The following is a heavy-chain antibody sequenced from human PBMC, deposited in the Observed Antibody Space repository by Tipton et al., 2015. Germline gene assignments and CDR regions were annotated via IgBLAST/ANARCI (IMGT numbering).Heavy chain of an antibody. CDR2: ISQRDGT. CDR1: GGSVSSGSYY. Sequence: GLVKPSETLSLTCTFSGGSVSSGSYYWGWIRQTPGKGLEWIGYISQRDGTKYNPSLKSRVTISVDTSKNQLFLTLTSVTAADTAVYFCARDLEHGMDVWGHGTLVTVSS. D-gene: IGHD5-24*01. CDR3: ARDLEHGMDV. V-gene: IGHV4-61*01. J-gene: IGHJ6*02.